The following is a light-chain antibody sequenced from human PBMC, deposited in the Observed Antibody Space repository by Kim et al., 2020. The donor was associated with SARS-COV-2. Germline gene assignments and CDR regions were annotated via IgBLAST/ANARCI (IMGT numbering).Light chain of an antibody. CDR2: LEGSRSY. CDR3: ETWDSKGV. CDR1: SGHSSYI. J-gene: IGLJ3*02. V-gene: IGLV4-60*03. Sequence: GSSVKLTCTLSSGHSSYIIAWHQQQPGKAPRYLMKLEGSRSYNKGSGVPDRFSGSSSGADRYLTISNLQSEDEADYYCETWDSKGVFGGGTQLTVL.